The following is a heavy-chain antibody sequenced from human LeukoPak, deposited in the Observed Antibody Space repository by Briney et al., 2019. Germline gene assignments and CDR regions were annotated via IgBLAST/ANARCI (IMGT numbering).Heavy chain of an antibody. CDR3: TRYGDSANKVDF. CDR1: GFTFSGHY. D-gene: IGHD7-27*01. V-gene: IGHV3-11*01. J-gene: IGHJ4*02. CDR2: IGISGETS. Sequence: GGSLRLSCAASGFTFSGHYMSWIRQAPGKGLEWLSHIGISGETSCNADSVKGRFTISRDNGKSTLYLQMNSLRVEDTAVYYCTRYGDSANKVDFWGQGTLVTVSS.